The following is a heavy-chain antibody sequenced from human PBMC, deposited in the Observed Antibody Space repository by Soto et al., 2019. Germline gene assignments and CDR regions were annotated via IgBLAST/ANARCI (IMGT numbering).Heavy chain of an antibody. D-gene: IGHD6-19*01. J-gene: IGHJ3*02. CDR2: ISSSSSYI. CDR3: ARYSGYSSGWYLNAFDI. Sequence: PGGSLRLSCAASGFTLSSYSMNWVRQAPGKGLEWVSSISSSSSYIYYADSVKGRFTISRDNAKNSLYLQMNSLRAEDTAVYYCARYSGYSSGWYLNAFDIWGQGTMVTVSS. V-gene: IGHV3-21*01. CDR1: GFTLSSYS.